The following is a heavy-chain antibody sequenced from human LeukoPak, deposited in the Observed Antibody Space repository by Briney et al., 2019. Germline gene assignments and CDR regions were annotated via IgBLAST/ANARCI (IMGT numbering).Heavy chain of an antibody. CDR1: GGSLNSPNYY. Sequence: SETLSLTCIFSGGSLNSPNYYWGWIRRPPGKGLEGIGTMYYTGTTYYNPSLKSRLTIPVDTSKNQFSLKLSSVTDADTAVYYCARNYYYDGSGYYHENWGQGTLVTVSA. CDR3: ARNYYYDGSGYYHEN. D-gene: IGHD3-22*01. V-gene: IGHV4-39*07. CDR2: MYYTGTT. J-gene: IGHJ4*02.